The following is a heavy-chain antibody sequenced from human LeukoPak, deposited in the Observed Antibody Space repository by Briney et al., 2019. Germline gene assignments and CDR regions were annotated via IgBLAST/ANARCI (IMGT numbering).Heavy chain of an antibody. CDR3: ARGVHDFWSGYYLDY. CDR2: IYHSGST. V-gene: IGHV4-30-2*01. J-gene: IGHJ4*02. CDR1: GGSISSGGYY. D-gene: IGHD3-3*01. Sequence: SQTLSLTCTVSGGSISSGGYYWSWNRQPPGKGLEWIGYIYHSGSTYYNPSLKSRVTISVDRSKNQFSLKLSSVTAADTAVYYCARGVHDFWSGYYLDYWGQGTLVTVSS.